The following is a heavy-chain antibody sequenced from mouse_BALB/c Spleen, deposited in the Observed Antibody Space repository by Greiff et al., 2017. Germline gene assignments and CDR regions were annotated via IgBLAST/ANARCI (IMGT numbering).Heavy chain of an antibody. CDR1: GFTFSNYW. V-gene: IGHV6-6*02. CDR2: IRLKSNNYAT. J-gene: IGHJ2*01. Sequence: EVKVEESGGGLVQPGGSMKLSCVSSGFTFSNYWMNWVRQSPETGLEWVAEIRLKSNNYATHYAESVKGRFTISRDDSTSSVYLQMNTLRAEDTGIYYCTRGEGNYGYFDYWGQGTTLTVSS. CDR3: TRGEGNYGYFDY. D-gene: IGHD2-1*01.